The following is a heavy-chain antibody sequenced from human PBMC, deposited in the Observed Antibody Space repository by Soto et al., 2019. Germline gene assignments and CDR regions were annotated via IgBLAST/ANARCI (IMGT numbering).Heavy chain of an antibody. J-gene: IGHJ6*02. CDR2: ISWNSGSI. Sequence: EVQLVESGGGLVQPGRSLRLSCTASGFTFDDYAMHWVRQAPGKGLEWVSGISWNSGSIGYADSVKGRFTISRDNAKNSLYLQMNSLRAEDTALYYCAKDDPYYYYGMDVWGQGTTVTVSS. CDR1: GFTFDDYA. CDR3: AKDDPYYYYGMDV. V-gene: IGHV3-9*01.